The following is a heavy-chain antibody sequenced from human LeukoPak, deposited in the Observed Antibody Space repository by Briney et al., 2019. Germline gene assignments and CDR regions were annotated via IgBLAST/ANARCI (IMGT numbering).Heavy chain of an antibody. CDR3: AKGGSGGDY. Sequence: PGGSLRLSCAASRFTFSSYAMSWVRQAPGKGLEWVSYISSSSITIYYADSVKGRFTISRDNAKNSLYLQMNSLRAEDTAVYYCAKGGSGGDYWGQGTLVTVSS. CDR2: ISSSSITI. D-gene: IGHD2-15*01. CDR1: RFTFSSYA. J-gene: IGHJ4*02. V-gene: IGHV3-48*04.